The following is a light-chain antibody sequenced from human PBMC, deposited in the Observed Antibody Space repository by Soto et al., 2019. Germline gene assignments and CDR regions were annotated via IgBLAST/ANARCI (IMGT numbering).Light chain of an antibody. J-gene: IGLJ2*01. Sequence: QSVLTQPPSVSGSPGQSVTISCTGTSSDVGSYNRVSWYQQPPGTAPKLMIYEVSNRPSGVPDRFSGSKSGNTASLTISGLQAEDEADYYCSSYTSSSTVVFGGGTKLTDL. CDR2: EVS. CDR1: SSDVGSYNR. CDR3: SSYTSSSTVV. V-gene: IGLV2-18*02.